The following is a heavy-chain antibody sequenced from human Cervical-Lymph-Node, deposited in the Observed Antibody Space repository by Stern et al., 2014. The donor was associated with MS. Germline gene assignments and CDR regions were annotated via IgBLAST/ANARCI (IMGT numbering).Heavy chain of an antibody. V-gene: IGHV1-69*14. CDR1: GG. J-gene: IGHJ5*02. CDR3: ARGGGDNWFDP. D-gene: IGHD3-16*01. CDR2: VIPSVVSS. Sequence: QDQLVQSGAEVKKPGSSVRVSCKASGGISWVRQAPGQGLEWMGGVIPSVVSSNDAQKFQGIVTITADTATNTAYLELNSLRLDDTAVYYWARGGGDNWFDPWGQGTLVTVSS.